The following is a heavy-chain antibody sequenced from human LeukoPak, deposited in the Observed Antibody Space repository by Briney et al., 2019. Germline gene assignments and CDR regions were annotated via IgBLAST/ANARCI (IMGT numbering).Heavy chain of an antibody. CDR1: GFTFSSYA. Sequence: PGRSLRLSCAASGFTFSSYAMHWVRQAPGKGLEWVAVISYDGSNKYYADSVKGRFTISRDNSKNTLYLQMNSLRAEDTAVYYCARGVVGASHYWGQGTLVTVSS. J-gene: IGHJ4*02. CDR2: ISYDGSNK. CDR3: ARGVVGASHY. V-gene: IGHV3-30-3*01. D-gene: IGHD1-26*01.